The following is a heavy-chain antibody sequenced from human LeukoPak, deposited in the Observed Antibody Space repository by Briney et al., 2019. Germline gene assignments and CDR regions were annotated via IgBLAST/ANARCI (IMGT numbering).Heavy chain of an antibody. CDR3: ARHTYYDTHGFHLGWFDP. V-gene: IGHV4-59*08. J-gene: IGHJ5*02. Sequence: PSESLSLTCTVSGGSISPYYWSWIRQPPGKALEWIGSVYYTGSTKYDPYLNSRLTISVDTSKNQFALMLTSVTAADTAVYYCARHTYYDTHGFHLGWFDPWGQGSLVTVSS. CDR1: GGSISPYY. D-gene: IGHD3-22*01. CDR2: VYYTGST.